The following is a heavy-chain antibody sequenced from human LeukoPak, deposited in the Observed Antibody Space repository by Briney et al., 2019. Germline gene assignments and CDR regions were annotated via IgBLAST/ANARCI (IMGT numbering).Heavy chain of an antibody. V-gene: IGHV3-21*01. Sequence: KTGGSLRLSCAASGFTFSSYSMNWVRQAPGKGLEWVSSISSSSSYIYYADSVKGRFTISRDNSKNTLYLQMNSLRAEDTAVYYCARDPRFRLGFDYWGQGTLVTVSS. J-gene: IGHJ4*02. D-gene: IGHD3-16*01. CDR1: GFTFSSYS. CDR2: ISSSSSYI. CDR3: ARDPRFRLGFDY.